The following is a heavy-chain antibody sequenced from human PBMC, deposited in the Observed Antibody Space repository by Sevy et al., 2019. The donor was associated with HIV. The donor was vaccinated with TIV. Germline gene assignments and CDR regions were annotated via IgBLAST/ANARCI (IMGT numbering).Heavy chain of an antibody. CDR2: ISHSGDST. CDR1: GFTFSSYA. CDR3: AGRKVGDFWSGSIRGPWAGGPLFDY. Sequence: GGSLRLSCTSSGFTFSSYAMNWVRQAPGKGLEWVSTISHSGDSTYYADSVKGLFTISRDNSENTLYLQMNSLRAEDTALYYCAGRKVGDFWSGSIRGPWAGGPLFDYWGQGTLVTVSS. V-gene: IGHV3-23*01. J-gene: IGHJ4*02. D-gene: IGHD3-3*01.